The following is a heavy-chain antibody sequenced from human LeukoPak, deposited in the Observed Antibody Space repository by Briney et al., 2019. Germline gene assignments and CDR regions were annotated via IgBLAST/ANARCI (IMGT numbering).Heavy chain of an antibody. CDR2: ISYSGSP. CDR1: GDPIRSTSYF. J-gene: IGHJ6*03. V-gene: IGHV4-39*01. CDR3: ARQDLYYYYYMDV. Sequence: SETLSLTCTISGDPIRSTSYFWGWIRQPPGKGLEWIGSISYSGSPFYNSSLKSRVTISVDTSKNQFSLKLSSVTAADTAVYYCARQDLYYYYYMDVWGKGTTVTVSS.